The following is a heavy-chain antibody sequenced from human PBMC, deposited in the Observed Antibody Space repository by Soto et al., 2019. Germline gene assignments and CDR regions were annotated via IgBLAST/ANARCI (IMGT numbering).Heavy chain of an antibody. CDR3: ASGIPYSSSWGGMDV. CDR2: IYPGDSDT. CDR1: GYSFTSYW. Sequence: GASLKISCKGSGYSFTSYWIGWVRQMPGKGLEWMGIIYPGDSDTRYSPSFQGQVTISADKSISTAYLQWSSLKASDTAMYYCASGIPYSSSWGGMDVWGQGTTVTVSS. J-gene: IGHJ6*02. D-gene: IGHD6-13*01. V-gene: IGHV5-51*01.